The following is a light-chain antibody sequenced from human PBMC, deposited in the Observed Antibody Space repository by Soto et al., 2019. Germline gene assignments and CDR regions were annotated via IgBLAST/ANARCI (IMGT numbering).Light chain of an antibody. J-gene: IGLJ2*01. CDR3: CSYTSSRTLVI. CDR1: SGDVGGYNY. Sequence: QSALTQPASVSGSPGQSITISCTGTSGDVGGYNYVSWYQQNPGKAPKLMSYDASNRPSGVSNRFSGSKAGNTDSLTISGLQDEDEADYYCCSYTSSRTLVIFGGGTKLTVL. CDR2: DAS. V-gene: IGLV2-14*01.